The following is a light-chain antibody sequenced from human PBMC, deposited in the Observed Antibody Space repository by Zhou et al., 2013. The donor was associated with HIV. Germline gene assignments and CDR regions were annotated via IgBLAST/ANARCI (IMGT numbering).Light chain of an antibody. CDR1: RAFGPW. Sequence: DVQLTQSPPILSASVGDKVTITCRASRAFGPWLAWYQQKPGGAPKLLVYQASTLESRVPPRFSGRGSGAEFHLTIVSLQPEDFATYYCQQYNSYWTFGQGTKVEIK. CDR2: QAS. J-gene: IGKJ1*01. CDR3: QQYNSYWT. V-gene: IGKV1-5*03.